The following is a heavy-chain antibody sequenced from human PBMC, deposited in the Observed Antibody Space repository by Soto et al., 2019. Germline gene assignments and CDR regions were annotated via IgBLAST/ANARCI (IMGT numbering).Heavy chain of an antibody. CDR3: AKPPVPGGRAFDI. CDR2: ISGSGGSA. Sequence: WSLRLSCAASGFTFNSYAMSWVRQSPVKGLEWVSAISGSGGSAYYADSVKGRFTISRDNSKNTLYLQMNSLRAEDTAVYYCAKPPVPGGRAFDIWGQGTMVTVSS. J-gene: IGHJ3*02. CDR1: GFTFNSYA. D-gene: IGHD2-15*01. V-gene: IGHV3-23*01.